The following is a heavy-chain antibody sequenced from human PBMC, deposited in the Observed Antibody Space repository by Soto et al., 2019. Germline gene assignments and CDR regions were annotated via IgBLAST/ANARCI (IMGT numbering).Heavy chain of an antibody. D-gene: IGHD3-10*01. CDR3: AVRGPNYYYYGMDV. J-gene: IGHJ6*02. CDR2: INPNSGGT. V-gene: IGHV1-2*04. CDR1: GYTFTSYY. Sequence: ASVKVSCKASGYTFTSYYMHWVRQAPGQGLEWMGIINPNSGGTNYAQKFQGWVTMTRDTSISTAYMELSRLRSDDTAVYYCAVRGPNYYYYGMDVWGQGTTVTVSS.